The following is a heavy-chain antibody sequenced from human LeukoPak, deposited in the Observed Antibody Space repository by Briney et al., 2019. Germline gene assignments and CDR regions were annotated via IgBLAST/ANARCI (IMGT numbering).Heavy chain of an antibody. CDR3: ARSRGYSYGTTFLDY. CDR2: IYYSGST. Sequence: SETLSLTCTVSGGSISSSHYYWGWIRQPPGKGLEWIGYIYYSGSTNYNPSLKSRVTISVDTSKTQFSLKLGSVTAADTAVYYCARSRGYSYGTTFLDYWGQGTLVTVSS. V-gene: IGHV4-61*05. CDR1: GGSISSSHYY. D-gene: IGHD5-18*01. J-gene: IGHJ4*02.